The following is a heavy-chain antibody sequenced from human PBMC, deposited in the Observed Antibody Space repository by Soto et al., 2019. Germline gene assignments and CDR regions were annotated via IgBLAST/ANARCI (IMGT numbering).Heavy chain of an antibody. CDR3: AKGRQQWLVQWFDP. CDR2: ISYDGSNK. D-gene: IGHD6-19*01. J-gene: IGHJ5*02. CDR1: GFTFSSYG. V-gene: IGHV3-30*18. Sequence: GSLRLSCAASGFTFSSYGMHWVRQAPGKGLEWVAVISYDGSNKYYADSVKGRFTISRDNSKNTLYLQMNSLRAEDTAVYYCAKGRQQWLVQWFDPWGQGTLVTVSS.